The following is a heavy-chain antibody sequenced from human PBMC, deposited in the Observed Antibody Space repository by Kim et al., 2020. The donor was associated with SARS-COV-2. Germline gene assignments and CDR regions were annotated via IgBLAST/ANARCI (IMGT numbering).Heavy chain of an antibody. V-gene: IGHV3-11*04. Sequence: IYYADSVKGLFTISRDNAKNSLDLQMNSLRAEDTAVYYCARDYYDSSGTDWGQGTLVTVSS. D-gene: IGHD3-22*01. CDR3: ARDYYDSSGTD. J-gene: IGHJ4*02. CDR2: I.